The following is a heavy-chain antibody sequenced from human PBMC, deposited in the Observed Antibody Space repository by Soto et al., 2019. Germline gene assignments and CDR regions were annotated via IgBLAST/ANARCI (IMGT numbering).Heavy chain of an antibody. CDR3: AISLALTAAGTLDAFDI. CDR2: IYYSGST. D-gene: IGHD6-13*01. CDR1: GGSISSGGYY. Sequence: SETLSLTCTVSGGSISSGGYYWSWIRQHPGKGLGWIGYIYYSGSTYYNPSLKSRVTISVDTSKNQFSLKLSSVTAADTAVYYCAISLALTAAGTLDAFDIWGQGTMVTVSS. J-gene: IGHJ3*02. V-gene: IGHV4-31*03.